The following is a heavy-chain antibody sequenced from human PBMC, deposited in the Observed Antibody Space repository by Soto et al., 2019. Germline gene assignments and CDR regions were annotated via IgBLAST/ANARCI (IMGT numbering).Heavy chain of an antibody. J-gene: IGHJ6*02. Sequence: PLQPLSLPCTVFGGSISSSSYYWGWIRQPQGKGLEWIGSIYYSGSTYYNPSLKSRVTISVDTSKNQFSLKLSSVTAADTAVYYCASPGGGNSYYYYGMDVWGQGTTVTVSS. D-gene: IGHD2-21*02. CDR2: IYYSGST. CDR3: ASPGGGNSYYYYGMDV. V-gene: IGHV4-39*01. CDR1: GGSISSSSYY.